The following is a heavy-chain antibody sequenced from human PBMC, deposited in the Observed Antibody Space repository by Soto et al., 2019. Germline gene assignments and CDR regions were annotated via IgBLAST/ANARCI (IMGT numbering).Heavy chain of an antibody. CDR2: MWYDGSNT. Sequence: QVHLAESGGGLVQPGTSLRLSCATSGFPFDRYGMHWVRQAPGKGLEWVAAMWYDGSNTYYGESVKGRFLISRDNSKNTVYLEMNSLRVEDTGDYFCAKGRIAVAAGAFDSWGPGTRVTVSS. CDR1: GFPFDRYG. CDR3: AKGRIAVAAGAFDS. D-gene: IGHD6-19*01. J-gene: IGHJ3*01. V-gene: IGHV3-33*03.